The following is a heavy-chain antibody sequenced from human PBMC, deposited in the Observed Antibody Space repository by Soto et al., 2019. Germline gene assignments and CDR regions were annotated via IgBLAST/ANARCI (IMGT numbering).Heavy chain of an antibody. CDR3: ALLDYYDSSGYWY. CDR2: IYYSGST. V-gene: IGHV4-39*01. J-gene: IGHJ4*02. CDR1: GGSTSSSSYY. Sequence: KSSETLSLTCTVSGGSTSSSSYYWGWIRQPPGKGLEWIGSIYYSGSTSYNPSLKSRVTISVDTSKNQFSLKLSSVPAADTAVYYCALLDYYDSSGYWYWGQGTLVTVSS. D-gene: IGHD3-22*01.